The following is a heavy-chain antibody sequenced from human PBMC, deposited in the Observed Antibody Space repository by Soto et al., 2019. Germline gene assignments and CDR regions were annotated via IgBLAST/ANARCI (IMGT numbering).Heavy chain of an antibody. D-gene: IGHD3-9*01. CDR2: IYNGRDT. CDR1: GASVSRDSYY. Sequence: SETLSLTCTVSGASVSRDSYYWGWIRQPPEKPLEWIGNIYNGRDTYYNPSLKIRVTISVDTSKNQFSLRLSSVTAADTAVYYCAALKTFRRDWENYQYYDLDVWGHGTTVTVSS. V-gene: IGHV4-39*01. CDR3: AALKTFRRDWENYQYYDLDV. J-gene: IGHJ6*02.